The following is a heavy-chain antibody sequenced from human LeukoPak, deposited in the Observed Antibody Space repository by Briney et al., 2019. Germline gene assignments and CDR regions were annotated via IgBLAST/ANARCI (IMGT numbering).Heavy chain of an antibody. Sequence: SETLSLPCTVPGGSISSYYWSWIRQPPGKGLEWIGYIYYSGSTNYNPSLKSRVTISVDTSKNQFSLKLSSVTAADTAVYYCARHGGLLWFGELYDYYYYGMDVWGQGTTVTVSS. V-gene: IGHV4-59*08. D-gene: IGHD3-10*01. J-gene: IGHJ6*02. CDR3: ARHGGLLWFGELYDYYYYGMDV. CDR2: IYYSGST. CDR1: GGSISSYY.